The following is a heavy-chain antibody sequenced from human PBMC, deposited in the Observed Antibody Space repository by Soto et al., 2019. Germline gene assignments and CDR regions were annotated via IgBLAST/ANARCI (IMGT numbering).Heavy chain of an antibody. CDR2: IGTAGDP. D-gene: IGHD6-13*01. CDR3: ARGNRWSAKSPPDY. V-gene: IGHV3-13*05. CDR1: GFTFSSYD. J-gene: IGHJ4*02. Sequence: GGSLRLSCAASGFTFSSYDMHWVRQATGKGLEWVSAIGTAGDPSYPGYVKVRFTSSRENAKNSLYLQMISLRAGDTALYSCARGNRWSAKSPPDYWGQGTLVTVSS.